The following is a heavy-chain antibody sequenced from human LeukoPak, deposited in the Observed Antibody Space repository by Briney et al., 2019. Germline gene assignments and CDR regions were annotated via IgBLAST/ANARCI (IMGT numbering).Heavy chain of an antibody. J-gene: IGHJ4*02. CDR3: AKDRVGAPFDY. V-gene: IGHV3-30*18. CDR2: ISYDGSKK. Sequence: GGSLRLSCAASGFTVSSNYMSWVRQAPGKGLEWVAVISYDGSKKNYVDSVKGRVTISRDNSKKTLYLQMNSLRTEDTAVYYCAKDRVGAPFDYWGQGTLVTVSS. D-gene: IGHD1-26*01. CDR1: GFTVSSNY.